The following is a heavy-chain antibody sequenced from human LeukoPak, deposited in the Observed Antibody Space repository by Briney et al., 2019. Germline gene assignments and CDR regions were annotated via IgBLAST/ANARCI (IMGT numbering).Heavy chain of an antibody. V-gene: IGHV3-30*04. CDR3: ASQNHDYGDLYFDY. D-gene: IGHD4-17*01. CDR2: ISYDGSNK. Sequence: GRSLRLSCAASGFTFSSYAMHWVRQAPGKGLEWVAVISYDGSNKYYADSVKGRFTISRDNSKNTLYLQMNSLRAEDTAVYYCASQNHDYGDLYFDYWGQGTLVTVSS. J-gene: IGHJ4*02. CDR1: GFTFSSYA.